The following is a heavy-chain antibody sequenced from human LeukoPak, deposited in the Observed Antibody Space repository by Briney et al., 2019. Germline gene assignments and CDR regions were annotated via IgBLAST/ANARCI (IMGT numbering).Heavy chain of an antibody. Sequence: GGSLRLSCAASGFTFSSYAMHWVRQAPGKGLEWVAVISYDGSNKYYADSVKGRFTISGDNSKNTLYLQMNSLRAEDTAVYYCARAYDSSPFDYWGQGTLVTVSS. CDR3: ARAYDSSPFDY. V-gene: IGHV3-30-3*01. J-gene: IGHJ4*02. D-gene: IGHD3-22*01. CDR1: GFTFSSYA. CDR2: ISYDGSNK.